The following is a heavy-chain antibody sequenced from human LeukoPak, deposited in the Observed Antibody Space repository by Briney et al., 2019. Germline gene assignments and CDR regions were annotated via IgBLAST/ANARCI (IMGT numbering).Heavy chain of an antibody. CDR3: ASGRPNRNWFDP. Sequence: ASVKVSCKASGYTFTGYYMHWVRQAPGQGLEWMGIINPSGGSTSYAQKFQGRVTMTRDTSTSTVYMELSSLRSEDTAVYYCASGRPNRNWFDPWGQGTLVTVSS. V-gene: IGHV1-46*01. CDR2: INPSGGST. CDR1: GYTFTGYY. D-gene: IGHD1-14*01. J-gene: IGHJ5*02.